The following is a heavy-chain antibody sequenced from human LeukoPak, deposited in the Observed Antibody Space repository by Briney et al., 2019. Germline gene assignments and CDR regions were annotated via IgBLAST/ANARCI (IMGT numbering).Heavy chain of an antibody. D-gene: IGHD4-17*01. V-gene: IGHV4-39*01. CDR1: GGSITSDGFH. CDR3: ARLRVTADAFDI. Sequence: SESLSLTCTVSGGSITSDGFHWGWVRQPPGKGLEWIGVIYYNGNTYYSVSLKSRVTISVDTSKNQFSLKLSSVTAADTAVYYCARLRVTADAFDIWGQGTMVTVSS. CDR2: IYYNGNT. J-gene: IGHJ3*02.